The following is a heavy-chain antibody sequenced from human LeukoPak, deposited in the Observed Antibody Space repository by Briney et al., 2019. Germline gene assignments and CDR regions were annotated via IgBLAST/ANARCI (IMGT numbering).Heavy chain of an antibody. D-gene: IGHD3-10*01. CDR2: ISGSGGST. V-gene: IGHV3-23*01. CDR1: GFTFSSYA. CDR3: AKRWGDDTYYFDF. J-gene: IGHJ4*02. Sequence: GGSLRLSCAASGFTFSSYAMSWVRQAPGKGLEWVSGISGSGGSTYYADSVKGRFTISRDNSKNTLYLQMNSLRTEDTAVYYCAKRWGDDTYYFDFWGQGNLVTVSS.